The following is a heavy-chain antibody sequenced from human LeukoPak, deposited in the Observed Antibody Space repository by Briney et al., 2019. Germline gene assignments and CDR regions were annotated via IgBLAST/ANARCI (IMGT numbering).Heavy chain of an antibody. CDR1: GFTLRSYA. V-gene: IGHV3-23*01. Sequence: GGSLRLSCSASGFTLRSYAMGWVRQAPGKGLEWVSAISDTGDKTYYADSVKGRFTISRDNSRNTLYLQMSRLRAEDTALFYCAKMTDSTPYSSGAFDSWGPGTLVTVSS. CDR2: ISDTGDKT. CDR3: AKMTDSTPYSSGAFDS. D-gene: IGHD3-10*01. J-gene: IGHJ4*02.